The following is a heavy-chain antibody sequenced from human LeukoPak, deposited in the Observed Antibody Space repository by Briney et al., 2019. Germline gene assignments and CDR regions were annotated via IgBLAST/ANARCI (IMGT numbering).Heavy chain of an antibody. CDR1: GFTFTTYA. D-gene: IGHD2-15*01. Sequence: PGGSLRLSCAASGFTFTTYAMHWVRQAPGKGLEWVAVISHTGSIETYADSVKGRFTISRDNSKNTVYLQMNSLKTEDTAVYYCARDRAVALPTYYYYMDVWGKGTTVTVSS. CDR3: ARDRAVALPTYYYYMDV. J-gene: IGHJ6*03. V-gene: IGHV3-30*04. CDR2: ISHTGSIE.